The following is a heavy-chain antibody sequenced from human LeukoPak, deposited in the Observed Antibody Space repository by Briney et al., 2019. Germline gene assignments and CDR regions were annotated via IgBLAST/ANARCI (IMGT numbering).Heavy chain of an antibody. CDR2: INSDGSIT. D-gene: IGHD5-12*01. Sequence: GGSLRLSCAASGFTFSSYWMHWVRQAPGKGLMWVSRINSDGSITNYADSVKGRFTISRDNAKNTLYVQMNSLRAEDTAVYYCARVRATFSPHFDNWGQGTLVTVSS. CDR1: GFTFSSYW. J-gene: IGHJ4*02. CDR3: ARVRATFSPHFDN. V-gene: IGHV3-74*01.